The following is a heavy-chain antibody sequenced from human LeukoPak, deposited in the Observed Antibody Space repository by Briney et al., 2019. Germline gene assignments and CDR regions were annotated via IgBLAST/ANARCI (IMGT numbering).Heavy chain of an antibody. CDR3: AKQGRQIPFGGVVAIAPFDI. Sequence: PSETLSLTCTVSGGSISSYYWSWIRQPAGKGLEWIGRMYFSGSTNYNPSLKSRVSISVDRSKNQVSLNLSSVTAADTALYYCAKQGRQIPFGGVVAIAPFDIWGQGTMVTVSS. V-gene: IGHV4-4*07. J-gene: IGHJ3*02. D-gene: IGHD3-16*02. CDR2: MYFSGST. CDR1: GGSISSYY.